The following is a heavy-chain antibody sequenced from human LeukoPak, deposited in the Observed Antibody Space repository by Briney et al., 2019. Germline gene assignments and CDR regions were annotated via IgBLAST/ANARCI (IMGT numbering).Heavy chain of an antibody. CDR3: AALTGGRYLVATHFDF. CDR1: GDSISRSSTF. D-gene: IGHD5-12*01. J-gene: IGHJ4*02. CDR2: IHYSCST. V-gene: IGHV4-39*01. Sequence: SETLSLTCNVSGDSISRSSTFWGWFRQPPGKGLEWIGSIHYSCSTHYNPAPRRRLTMSVDTSKQQFSLKLTPVTAADTAVYYCAALTGGRYLVATHFDFWSQGSLVTVS.